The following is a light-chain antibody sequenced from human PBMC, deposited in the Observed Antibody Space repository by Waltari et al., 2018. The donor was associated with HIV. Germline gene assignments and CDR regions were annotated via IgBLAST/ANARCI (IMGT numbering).Light chain of an antibody. CDR1: SSDVGGYNY. CDR2: AVS. J-gene: IGLJ1*01. Sequence: QSALTQPASVSGSPGQSITISCTGPSSDVGGYNYFAWYQQHPGKAPKLMIYAVSNRPSGVSNRFSGSKSGNTASLTISGLQAEDEADYYCSSYTSSRSYVFGTGTRVTV. V-gene: IGLV2-14*03. CDR3: SSYTSSRSYV.